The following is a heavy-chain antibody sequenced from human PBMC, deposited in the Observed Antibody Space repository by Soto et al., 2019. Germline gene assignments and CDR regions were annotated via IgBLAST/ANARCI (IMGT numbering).Heavy chain of an antibody. CDR1: GGTFSSYT. Sequence: SVKVSCKASGGTFSSYTISWARQAPGQGLEWMGRIIPILGIANYAQKFQGRVTITADKSTSTAYMELSSLRSEDTAVYYCARDRSYGSGSKATDVFYIWGQGTMVTVSS. CDR2: IIPILGIA. V-gene: IGHV1-69*04. J-gene: IGHJ3*02. CDR3: ARDRSYGSGSKATDVFYI. D-gene: IGHD3-10*01.